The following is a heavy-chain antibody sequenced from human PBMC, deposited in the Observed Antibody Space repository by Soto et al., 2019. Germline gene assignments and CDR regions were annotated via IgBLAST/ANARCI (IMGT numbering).Heavy chain of an antibody. CDR1: GFTFSNAW. D-gene: IGHD3-9*01. CDR3: TAVLRYFDPDAIDI. Sequence: GGSLRLSCAASGFTFSNAWMSWVRQAPGKGLEWVGRIKSKTDGGTTDYAAPVKGRFTISRDDSKNTLYLQMNSLKTEDTAVYYCTAVLRYFDPDAIDIWGQGTMVTVSS. V-gene: IGHV3-15*01. J-gene: IGHJ3*02. CDR2: IKSKTDGGTT.